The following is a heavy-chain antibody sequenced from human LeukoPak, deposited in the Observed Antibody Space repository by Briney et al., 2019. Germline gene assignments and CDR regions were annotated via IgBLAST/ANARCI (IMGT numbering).Heavy chain of an antibody. D-gene: IGHD2-2*01. CDR3: ARRLTQYDCFDP. J-gene: IGHJ5*02. CDR2: TYYRSTWYN. V-gene: IGHV6-1*01. CDR1: GDSVSSNSVT. Sequence: SQTLSLTCAISGDSVSSNSVTWYWTRQSPSRGLEWLGRTYYRSTWYNDYAVSVRGRITVNPDTSKNQFSLHLNSVTPEDTAVYYCARRLTQYDCFDPWGQGILVTVSS.